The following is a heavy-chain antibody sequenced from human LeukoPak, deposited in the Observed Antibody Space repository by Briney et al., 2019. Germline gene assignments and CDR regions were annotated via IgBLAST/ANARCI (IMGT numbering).Heavy chain of an antibody. D-gene: IGHD1-26*01. J-gene: IGHJ4*02. CDR1: GGSFSDYY. V-gene: IGHV4-34*01. CDR2: INHSGGT. Sequence: PSETLSLTCVVYGGSFSDYYWSWIRQPPGKGLECIGEINHSGGTNYNSSLKSRVTISVDTSKNQFSLKLSSVTAADTAVYYCARGEMAARQGGINWGQGTLVTVST. CDR3: ARGEMAARQGGIN.